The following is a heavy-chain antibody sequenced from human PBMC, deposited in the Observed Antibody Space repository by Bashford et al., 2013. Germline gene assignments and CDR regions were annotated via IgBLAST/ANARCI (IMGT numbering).Heavy chain of an antibody. D-gene: IGHD6-19*01. V-gene: IGHV5-51*01. Sequence: GESLKISCKGSGYSFTSYWIGWVRQMPGKGLEWMGIIYPGDSDTRYSPSFQGQVTFSADKSIRTAYLQWSSLKASDTAMYYCARIGVGSGWPFDYWGQGTLVTVSS. J-gene: IGHJ4*02. CDR1: GYSFTSYW. CDR2: IYPGDSDT. CDR3: ARIGVGSGWPFDY.